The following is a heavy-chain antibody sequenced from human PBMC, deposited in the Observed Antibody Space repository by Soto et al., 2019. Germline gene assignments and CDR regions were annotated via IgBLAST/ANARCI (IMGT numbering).Heavy chain of an antibody. CDR3: AKTMGSSWLDAFDI. Sequence: GGSLRLSCAASGFTFSTYTMSWVRQAPGEGLEWVSGIIQSGETFYADSVKGRFTISRDNSNNMLYLQMHSLRADDTAVYYCAKTMGSSWLDAFDIWGQGTMVTVSS. J-gene: IGHJ3*02. CDR2: IIQSGET. V-gene: IGHV3-23*01. D-gene: IGHD6-13*01. CDR1: GFTFSTYT.